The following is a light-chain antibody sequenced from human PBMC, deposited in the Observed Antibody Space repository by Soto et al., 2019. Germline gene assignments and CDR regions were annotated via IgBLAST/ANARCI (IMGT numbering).Light chain of an antibody. J-gene: IGLJ1*01. V-gene: IGLV2-18*02. CDR2: EVT. CDR3: SSYTSSSPYV. Sequence: QSVLTQPPSVSGSPGQSVTISCTGTSSDFGSYNRVSWYQQAPGTAPKVMIYEVTNRPSGVPDRFSGSKSGNTASLTISGLQAEDEADYYCSSYTSSSPYVFGTGTKLTVL. CDR1: SSDFGSYNR.